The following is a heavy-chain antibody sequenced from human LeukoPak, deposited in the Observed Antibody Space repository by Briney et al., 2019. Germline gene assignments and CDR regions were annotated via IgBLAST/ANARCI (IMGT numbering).Heavy chain of an antibody. CDR3: ARVAFSFVAAGYTRENWFDS. V-gene: IGHV1-69*13. J-gene: IGHJ5*01. D-gene: IGHD6-13*01. CDR1: GGTFSSYA. Sequence: SVKVSCKASGGTFSSYAISWVRQAPGQGLEWMGGIIPIFGTANYAQKFQGRVTITADESTSTAYMELSSLRSEDTAVYYCARVAFSFVAAGYTRENWFDSWGQGTLVTVSS. CDR2: IIPIFGTA.